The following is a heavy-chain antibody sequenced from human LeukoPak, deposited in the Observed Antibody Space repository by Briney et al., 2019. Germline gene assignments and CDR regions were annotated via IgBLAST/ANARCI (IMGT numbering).Heavy chain of an antibody. D-gene: IGHD7-27*01. CDR2: MSPNSGDT. J-gene: IGHJ4*02. Sequence: ASVKVSCKASGYTFTTQDINWVRQATGQGLEWLGWMSPNSGDTGYAQKFQGRVTMTSDSSISTAYMELSSLRSEDTAIYYCVRTPPNWGFDYWGQGTLVTVSS. CDR3: VRTPPNWGFDY. CDR1: GYTFTTQD. V-gene: IGHV1-8*01.